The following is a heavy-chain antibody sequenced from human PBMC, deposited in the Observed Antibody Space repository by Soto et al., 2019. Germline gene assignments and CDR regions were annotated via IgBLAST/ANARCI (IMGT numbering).Heavy chain of an antibody. D-gene: IGHD6-19*01. V-gene: IGHV3-23*01. CDR1: GFTVSYYA. J-gene: IGHJ4*02. CDR2: ISDSGGTT. Sequence: GGSLRLSCAASGFTVSYYAMGWVRQAPGKGLEWVSVISDSGGTTYYADSVKGRFTISRDNSKNALYLQMSSLRAEDTAIYYCAKDATRSDGWYHFDYWGQGTLVTVYS. CDR3: AKDATRSDGWYHFDY.